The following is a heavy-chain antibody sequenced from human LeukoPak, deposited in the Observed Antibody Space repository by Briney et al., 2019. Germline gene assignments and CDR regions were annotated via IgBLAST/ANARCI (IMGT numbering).Heavy chain of an antibody. V-gene: IGHV3-64D*09. Sequence: GGSLRLSCSASGFTFSGYAIHWVRQAPGKGLEYVSAISTNGGSTYYADSVKGRFTISRDNSKNTLYLQMSSLRAEDTAVYYCMKVAVAGTFNDAFDIWGQGTSVTVSS. D-gene: IGHD6-19*01. CDR1: GFTFSGYA. CDR2: ISTNGGST. J-gene: IGHJ3*02. CDR3: MKVAVAGTFNDAFDI.